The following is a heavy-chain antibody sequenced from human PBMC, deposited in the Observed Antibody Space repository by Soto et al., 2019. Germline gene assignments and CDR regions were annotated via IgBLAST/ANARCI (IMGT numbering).Heavy chain of an antibody. CDR1: GFTFXDYY. CDR2: ISSRSSTI. Sequence: GGSLRLSCAASGFTFXDYYMSWIRQAPGKGLEWVSYISSRSSTIFYADSVKGRFTISRDNVKNSLYLQMNSLRAEDTAVYYCASGTNGAFFVYWGQGILVTVSS. J-gene: IGHJ4*02. CDR3: ASGTNGAFFVY. D-gene: IGHD2-8*01. V-gene: IGHV3-11*01.